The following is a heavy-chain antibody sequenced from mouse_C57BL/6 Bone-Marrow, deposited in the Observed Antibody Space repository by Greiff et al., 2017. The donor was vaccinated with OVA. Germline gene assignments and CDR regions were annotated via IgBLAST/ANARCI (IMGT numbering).Heavy chain of an antibody. Sequence: QVQLKQSGPGLVQPSQSLSITCTVSGFSLTSYGVHWVRQSPGKGLEWLGVIWSGGSTDYNAAFISRLSISKDNSKSQVFFKMNSLQADDTAIYYCASLITTVVATDCAMDYWGQGTSVTVSS. V-gene: IGHV2-2*01. D-gene: IGHD1-1*01. CDR1: GFSLTSYG. CDR2: IWSGGST. CDR3: ASLITTVVATDCAMDY. J-gene: IGHJ4*01.